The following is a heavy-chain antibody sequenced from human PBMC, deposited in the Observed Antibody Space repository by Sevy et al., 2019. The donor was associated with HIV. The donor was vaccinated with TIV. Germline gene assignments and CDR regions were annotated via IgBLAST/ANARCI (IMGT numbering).Heavy chain of an antibody. CDR2: INPSGGST. CDR3: ARAQGFPAPFDP. Sequence: ASVKVSCKASGYTFTSYYMHWVRQAPGQGLEWMGIINPSGGSTSYAQKFQGRVTMTRDTSTGTVYMELSSLRSEDTAVYYCARAQGFPAPFDPWGQGTLVTVSS. J-gene: IGHJ5*02. CDR1: GYTFTSYY. V-gene: IGHV1-46*03.